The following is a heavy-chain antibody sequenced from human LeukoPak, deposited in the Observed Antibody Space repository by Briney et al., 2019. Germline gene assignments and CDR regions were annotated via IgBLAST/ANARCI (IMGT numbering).Heavy chain of an antibody. CDR3: AREVPENFNFDY. CDR2: IKPSGGST. Sequence: ASVKVSCKASGYAFTSYYTHWVRQAPGQGLEWMGIIKPSGGSTLYAQKFQGRVTVTSDMSTSTVYVELSSLRSEDTAVYYCAREVPENFNFDYWGQGTLVTVYS. V-gene: IGHV1-46*01. CDR1: GYAFTSYY. J-gene: IGHJ4*02. D-gene: IGHD2/OR15-2a*01.